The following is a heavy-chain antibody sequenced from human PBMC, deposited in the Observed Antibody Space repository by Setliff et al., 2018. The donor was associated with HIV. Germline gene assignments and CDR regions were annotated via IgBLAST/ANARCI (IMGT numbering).Heavy chain of an antibody. Sequence: GGSLRLSCAASGFTFSSYAMHWVRQAPGKGLEWVAVILYDGRYKYYADSVKGRFTIYRDNSKNTLYLQMNSLRAEDTAVYYCAREIGSGPAALDYWGQGTLVTVSS. CDR1: GFTFSSYA. J-gene: IGHJ4*02. CDR2: ILYDGRYK. V-gene: IGHV3-30*04. D-gene: IGHD2-15*01. CDR3: AREIGSGPAALDY.